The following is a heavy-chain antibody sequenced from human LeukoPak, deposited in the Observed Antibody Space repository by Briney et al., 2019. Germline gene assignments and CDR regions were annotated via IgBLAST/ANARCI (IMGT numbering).Heavy chain of an antibody. V-gene: IGHV3-20*04. CDR2: INWNGGST. D-gene: IGHD6-13*01. CDR1: GFTFDDCG. J-gene: IGHJ4*02. CDR3: ARDGIYSSSWYSPSDY. Sequence: GGSLRLSCAASGFTFDDCGMSWVRHAPGKGLEWVSGINWNGGSTGYADSVKGRFTISRDNAKNSLYLQMNSLRAEDTALYCCARDGIYSSSWYSPSDYWGQGTLVTVSS.